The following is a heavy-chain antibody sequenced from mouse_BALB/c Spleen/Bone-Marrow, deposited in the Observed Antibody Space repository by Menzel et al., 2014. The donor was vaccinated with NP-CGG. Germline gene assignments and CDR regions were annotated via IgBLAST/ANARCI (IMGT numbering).Heavy chain of an antibody. D-gene: IGHD2-1*01. CDR2: IDTANGNT. Sequence: VQLQQSGAELVKPGASVKLSCTASGFNIKDTYMHWVKQRPEQGLEWIGRIDTANGNTKYDPKFQGKATITADTSSNTAYLQLSSLTSGDTAVYYCARYGNGLMDYWGQGTSVTVSS. CDR3: ARYGNGLMDY. V-gene: IGHV14-3*02. J-gene: IGHJ4*01. CDR1: GFNIKDTY.